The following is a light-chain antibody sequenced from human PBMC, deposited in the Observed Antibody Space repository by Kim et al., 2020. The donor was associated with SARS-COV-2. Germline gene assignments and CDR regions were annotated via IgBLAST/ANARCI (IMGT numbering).Light chain of an antibody. CDR3: QQLYSYPHT. CDR2: AAS. Sequence: SASVGDRVTITCRVSQGISNLLAWFQQEPGKAPKSLIFAASTLQNAVPSRFSGSGSGTEFTLTISSLQPEDSASSYCQQLYSYPHTFGQGPKLEI. CDR1: QGISNL. V-gene: IGKV1-9*01. J-gene: IGKJ2*01.